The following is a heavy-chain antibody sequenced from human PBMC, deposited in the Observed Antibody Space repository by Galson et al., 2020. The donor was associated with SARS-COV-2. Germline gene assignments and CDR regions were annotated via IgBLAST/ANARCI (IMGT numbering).Heavy chain of an antibody. CDR2: LSSRGITI. CDR3: ATMHWNRAFDI. CDR1: GLSISGYE. D-gene: IGHD1-1*01. Sequence: GESLKISCTVSGLSISGYELNWVRQAPGKGPEWLSYLSSRGITIYYADSVEGRFTISRDNAKNSLFLQMDNLRAEDTAVYYCATMHWNRAFDIWGQGTMVTVSS. J-gene: IGHJ3*02. V-gene: IGHV3-48*03.